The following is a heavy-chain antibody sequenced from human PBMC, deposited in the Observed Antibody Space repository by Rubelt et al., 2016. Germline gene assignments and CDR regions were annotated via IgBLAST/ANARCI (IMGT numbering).Heavy chain of an antibody. Sequence: QVQLQQWGAGLLKPSETLSLTCAVYGGSFSGYYWSWIRQPPGKGLEWIGEINHSGSTNYNPSLKSQVTISVDTSKNQFSLKPSSVTAADTAVYYCARGRMGFHYYYYGMDVWGQGTMVTVSS. CDR2: INHSGST. D-gene: IGHD1-26*01. CDR1: GGSFSGYY. J-gene: IGHJ6*02. CDR3: ARGRMGFHYYYYGMDV. V-gene: IGHV4-34*01.